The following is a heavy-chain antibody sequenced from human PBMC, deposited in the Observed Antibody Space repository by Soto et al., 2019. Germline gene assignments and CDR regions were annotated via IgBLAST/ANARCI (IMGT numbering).Heavy chain of an antibody. V-gene: IGHV4-4*02. Sequence: QVQLQESGPGLVKPSGTLSLTCAVSGGSISSSNWWSWVRQPPGKGLEWIGEIYHSGSTNYNPSPTRRVTISVDKSKNQCSLKLSAVTAADTAVYYCGGWLPGRYYYYGMNVWGQGTTVTVSS. CDR3: GGWLPGRYYYYGMNV. CDR2: IYHSGST. D-gene: IGHD5-12*01. CDR1: GGSISSSNW. J-gene: IGHJ6*02.